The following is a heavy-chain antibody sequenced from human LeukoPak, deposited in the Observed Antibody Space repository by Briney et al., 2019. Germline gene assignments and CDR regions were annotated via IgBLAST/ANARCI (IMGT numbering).Heavy chain of an antibody. CDR3: ARDPGIAATHLYYFDY. CDR1: GFTFSSYA. V-gene: IGHV3-30-3*01. D-gene: IGHD6-13*01. J-gene: IGHJ4*02. CDR2: ISYDGSNK. Sequence: GGSLRLSCAASGFTFSSYAMHWVRQAPGKGLEWVAVISYDGSNKYYADSVKGRFTISRDNSKNTLYLQMNSLRAEDTAVYYCARDPGIAATHLYYFDYWGQGTLVTVSS.